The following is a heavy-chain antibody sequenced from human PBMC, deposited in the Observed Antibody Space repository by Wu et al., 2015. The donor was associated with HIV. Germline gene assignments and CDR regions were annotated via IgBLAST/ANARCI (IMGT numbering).Heavy chain of an antibody. CDR1: GYIFTNFG. J-gene: IGHJ4*02. Sequence: QVQLVQSGAEVKKPGASVKVSCKASGYIFTNFGINWARQPPGQGLEWLGCISTYNGETNSAQSLQGRLTMTTDTSTSTAYLELRSLTSDDTAIYYCAGRRPEWRHFDRWGQGTLVTVSS. CDR3: AGRRPEWRHFDR. CDR2: ISTYNGET. V-gene: IGHV1-18*01. D-gene: IGHD1-26*01.